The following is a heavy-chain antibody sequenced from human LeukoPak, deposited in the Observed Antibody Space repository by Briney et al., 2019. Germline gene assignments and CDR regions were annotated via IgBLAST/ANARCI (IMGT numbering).Heavy chain of an antibody. CDR3: ADGYYYDSSGPFDY. CDR2: ISYDGSNK. Sequence: GGSLRLSCAASGFTFSSYAMHWVRQAPGKGLEWVAVISYDGSNKYYADSVKGRFTISRDNSKNTLYLQMNSLRAEDTAAYYCADGYYYDSSGPFDYWGQGTLVTVSS. V-gene: IGHV3-30*01. D-gene: IGHD3-22*01. J-gene: IGHJ4*02. CDR1: GFTFSSYA.